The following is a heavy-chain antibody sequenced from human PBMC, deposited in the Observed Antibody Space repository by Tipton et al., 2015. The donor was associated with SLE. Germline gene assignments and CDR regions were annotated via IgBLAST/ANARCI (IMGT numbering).Heavy chain of an antibody. V-gene: IGHV3-23*01. CDR3: AKDTTSGTVAY. CDR2: IGGTGEIT. J-gene: IGHJ4*01. Sequence: SLRLSCTASGFSFEDFGMSWVRQVPGKGLEWVSVIGGTGEITYYADSVQGRFTVSRDNSKNTLYLQMNSLRGEDTAVYYCAKDTTSGTVAYWGRVTLVTVSS. D-gene: IGHD5-12*01. CDR1: GFSFEDFG.